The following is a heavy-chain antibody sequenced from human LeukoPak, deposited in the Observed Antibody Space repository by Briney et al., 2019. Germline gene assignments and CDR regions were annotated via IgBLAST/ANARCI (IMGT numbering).Heavy chain of an antibody. Sequence: SETLSLTCTVSGGSITSYSWSWIRQPPGKGLEWIGYIFGSGTTNYNPSLKSRVTISVDTSKNQFSLKLSSVTAADTAVYYCATDNSYGSGSYYTWGQGTLVTVSS. V-gene: IGHV4-59*01. D-gene: IGHD3-10*01. CDR2: IFGSGTT. J-gene: IGHJ4*02. CDR1: GGSITSYS. CDR3: ATDNSYGSGSYYT.